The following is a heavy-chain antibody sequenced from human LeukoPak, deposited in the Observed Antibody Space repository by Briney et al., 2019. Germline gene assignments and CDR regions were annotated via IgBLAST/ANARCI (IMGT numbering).Heavy chain of an antibody. Sequence: PGGSLRLSCAASGFTFSSYWMSWVRQAPGKGLEWVANIKQDGSEKYYVDSVKGRFTISRDNAKNSLYLQMNSLRAEDTAVYYCARDLSDFWSGYYYYYYMDVWGKGTTVTVSS. CDR2: IKQDGSEK. J-gene: IGHJ6*03. V-gene: IGHV3-7*01. D-gene: IGHD3-3*01. CDR1: GFTFSSYW. CDR3: ARDLSDFWSGYYYYYYMDV.